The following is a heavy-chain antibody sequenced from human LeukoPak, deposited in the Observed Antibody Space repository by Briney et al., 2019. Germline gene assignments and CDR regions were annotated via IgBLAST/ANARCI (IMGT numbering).Heavy chain of an antibody. CDR3: ARGEFGVDY. J-gene: IGHJ4*02. CDR2: INPSGGST. V-gene: IGHV1-46*01. Sequence: ASVKFSCKASGYTFTNYYMHWVRQAPGQGLEWVGIINPSGGSTSYAQKFQARITMTRDTSTSTVYMELSSLRSEDTAVYYCARGEFGVDYWGQGTLVTVSS. D-gene: IGHD3-16*01. CDR1: GYTFTNYY.